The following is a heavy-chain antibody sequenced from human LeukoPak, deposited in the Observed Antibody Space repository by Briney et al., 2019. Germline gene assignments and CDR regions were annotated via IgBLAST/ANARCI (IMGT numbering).Heavy chain of an antibody. D-gene: IGHD3-3*01. CDR1: GGSISSYY. CDR2: IYTSGST. J-gene: IGHJ5*02. V-gene: IGHV4-4*09. CDR3: ARSDYVFWSGYIWFDP. Sequence: SETLSLTCTVSGGSISSYYWSWIRQPPGKGLEWIGYIYTSGSTNYNPSLKSRVTISVDTSKNQFSLKLSSVTAADTAVYYCARSDYVFWSGYIWFDPWGQGTLVTVSS.